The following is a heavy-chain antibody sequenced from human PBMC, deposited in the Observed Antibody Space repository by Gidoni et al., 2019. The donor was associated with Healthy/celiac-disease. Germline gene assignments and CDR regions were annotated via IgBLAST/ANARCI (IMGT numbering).Heavy chain of an antibody. J-gene: IGHJ4*02. Sequence: QVQLVQSGAEVKKPGSSVTVSCKASGGTFSSYTISWVRQASGQGLEWMGRIIPILGIANYAQKFQGRVTITADKSTGTAYMELSSLRSEDTAVYYCARDHSYDSSGYYYGGGFDYWGQGTLVTVSS. V-gene: IGHV1-69*08. CDR2: IIPILGIA. CDR3: ARDHSYDSSGYYYGGGFDY. D-gene: IGHD3-22*01. CDR1: GGTFSSYT.